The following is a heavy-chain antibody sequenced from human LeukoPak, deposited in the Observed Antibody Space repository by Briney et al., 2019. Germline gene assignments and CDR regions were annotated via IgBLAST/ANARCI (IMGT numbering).Heavy chain of an antibody. V-gene: IGHV3-11*04. Sequence: PGGSLRLSCAASGFTFSDYYMSWIRQAPGKGLEWVSYISSSGSTIYYADSVKGRFTISRDNAKNSLYLQMNSLRAEDTAVYYCARDQRARPWGPLWSYLNDAFDIWGQGTMVTVSS. J-gene: IGHJ3*02. CDR1: GFTFSDYY. CDR2: ISSSGSTI. D-gene: IGHD3-10*01. CDR3: ARDQRARPWGPLWSYLNDAFDI.